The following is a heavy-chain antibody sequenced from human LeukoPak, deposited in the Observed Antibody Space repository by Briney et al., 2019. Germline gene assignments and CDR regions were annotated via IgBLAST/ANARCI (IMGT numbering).Heavy chain of an antibody. CDR1: GFTFSSYG. D-gene: IGHD3-10*01. CDR2: IWYDESNK. V-gene: IGHV3-33*01. J-gene: IGHJ4*02. CDR3: ASGGYHYGSWVVY. Sequence: PGGSLRLSCAASGFTFSSYGLHWVRQAPGKGLEWVAVIWYDESNKYYTDSVKGRFTISRDNSKNTLYLQMNSLRAEDTAVYYCASGGYHYGSWVVYWGQGTLVTVSS.